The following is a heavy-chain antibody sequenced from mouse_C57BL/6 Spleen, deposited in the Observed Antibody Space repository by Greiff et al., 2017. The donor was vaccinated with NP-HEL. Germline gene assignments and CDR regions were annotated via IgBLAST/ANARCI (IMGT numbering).Heavy chain of an antibody. Sequence: QVQLQQSGAELVRPGTSVKVSCKASGYAFTNYLIEWVKQRPGQGLEWIGVINPGSGGTNYNEKFKGKATLTADKSSSTAYMQLSSLTSEDSAVYFCARTYYGSSPFAYWGQGTLVPFSA. D-gene: IGHD1-1*01. CDR2: INPGSGGT. J-gene: IGHJ3*01. CDR1: GYAFTNYL. V-gene: IGHV1-54*01. CDR3: ARTYYGSSPFAY.